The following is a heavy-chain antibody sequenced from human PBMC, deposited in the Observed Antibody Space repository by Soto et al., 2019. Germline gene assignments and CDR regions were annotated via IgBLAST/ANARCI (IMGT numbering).Heavy chain of an antibody. CDR3: ARVRYDYVWGSYRYGDAFDI. Sequence: ASVKVSCKASGYTFTSYAMHWVRQAPGQRLEWMGWINAGNGNTKYSQKFQGRVTITRDTSASTAYMELSSLRSEDTAVYYCARVRYDYVWGSYRYGDAFDIWGQGTMVTV. J-gene: IGHJ3*02. CDR1: GYTFTSYA. V-gene: IGHV1-3*01. CDR2: INAGNGNT. D-gene: IGHD3-16*02.